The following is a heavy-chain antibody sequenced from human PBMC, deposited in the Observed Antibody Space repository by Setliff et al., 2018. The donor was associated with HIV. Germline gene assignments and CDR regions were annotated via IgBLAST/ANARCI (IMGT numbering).Heavy chain of an antibody. CDR2: IYYTGST. Sequence: NPSETLSLTFTVSGASISSSSHHWAWIRQPPGRGLEYIGNIYYTGSTHHNPSLESRVATSVDTSKNQFSLKLSSVTAADTAVYYCARIVRWELVATSTFFYYYMDVWGKGTTVTVSS. CDR3: ARIVRWELVATSTFFYYYMDV. J-gene: IGHJ6*03. CDR1: GASISSSSHH. D-gene: IGHD1-26*01. V-gene: IGHV4-39*01.